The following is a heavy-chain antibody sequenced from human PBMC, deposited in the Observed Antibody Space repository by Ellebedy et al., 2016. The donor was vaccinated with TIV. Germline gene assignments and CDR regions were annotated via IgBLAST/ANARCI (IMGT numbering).Heavy chain of an antibody. CDR3: ARIPWNGNSFGYFDS. CDR1: GGPVSSGSSF. CDR2: MYNNGRT. V-gene: IGHV4-61*01. J-gene: IGHJ4*02. D-gene: IGHD5-18*01. Sequence: SETLSLTCTVSGGPVSSGSSFWGWFRQPPGEGLEWIGYMYNNGRTKYSPSLESRVTISGDTSKNQFSLALSSVTAADTAVYYCARIPWNGNSFGYFDSWGQGTLVTVSS.